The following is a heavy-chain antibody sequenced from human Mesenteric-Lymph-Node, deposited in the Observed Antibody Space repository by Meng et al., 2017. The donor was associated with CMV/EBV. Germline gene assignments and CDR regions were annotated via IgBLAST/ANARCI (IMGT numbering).Heavy chain of an antibody. CDR1: GYTFTAYF. D-gene: IGHD5-12*01. CDR2: INPNNGDT. V-gene: IGHV1-2*02. Sequence: ASVKVSCKTSGYTFTAYFMHWVRQAPGQGLEWMGWINPNNGDTSYKQKFQGRVTMTSNTSISTAYMELSSLRSDDTALYYCARGGYDSLRGMDVWGQGTTDTVSS. J-gene: IGHJ6*02. CDR3: ARGGYDSLRGMDV.